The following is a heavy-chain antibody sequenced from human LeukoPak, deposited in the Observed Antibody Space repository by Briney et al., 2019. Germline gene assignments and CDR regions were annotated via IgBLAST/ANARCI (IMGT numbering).Heavy chain of an antibody. J-gene: IGHJ4*02. CDR3: ANHVSGSGWYEVGY. CDR1: GSTFSSYG. CDR2: ISYDGSNK. Sequence: PGGSLRLSCAASGSTFSSYGMHWVRQAPGKGLEWVAVISYDGSNKYYADSVKGRFTISRDNSKNTLYLQMNGLRAEDTAVYYCANHVSGSGWYEVGYWGQGTLVTVSS. D-gene: IGHD6-19*01. V-gene: IGHV3-30*18.